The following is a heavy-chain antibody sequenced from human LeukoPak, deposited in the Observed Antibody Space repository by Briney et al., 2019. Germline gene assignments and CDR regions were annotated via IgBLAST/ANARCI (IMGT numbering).Heavy chain of an antibody. CDR2: INAGNGNT. D-gene: IGHD3-9*01. J-gene: IGHJ4*02. Sequence: ASVKVSCKASGYTFTSYAMHWVRQAPGQRLEWMGWINAGNGNTKYSQKFQGRVTITRDTSASTAYMELSSLRSVDTAVYYCARVGGYYNPLIAYWGQGTLVTVSS. CDR1: GYTFTSYA. V-gene: IGHV1-3*01. CDR3: ARVGGYYNPLIAY.